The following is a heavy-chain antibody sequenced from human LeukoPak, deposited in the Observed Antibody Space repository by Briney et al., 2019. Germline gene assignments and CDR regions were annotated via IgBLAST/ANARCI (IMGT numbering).Heavy chain of an antibody. J-gene: IGHJ4*02. V-gene: IGHV4-31*03. CDR2: IYYSGST. CDR1: GGSISSGGYY. D-gene: IGHD2-15*01. CDR3: ARVPLYWQDPFDF. Sequence: PSQTLSLTCTVSGGSISSGGYYWSWIRQHPGKGLEWIGYIYYSGSTNYNPSLKGRVTISVDTSKNQFALELTSVTAADTAMYYCARVPLYWQDPFDFWGQGTLVTVSS.